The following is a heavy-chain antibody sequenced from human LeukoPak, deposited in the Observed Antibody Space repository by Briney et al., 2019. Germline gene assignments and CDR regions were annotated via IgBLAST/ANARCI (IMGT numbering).Heavy chain of an antibody. J-gene: IGHJ4*02. CDR3: AKENPVGGTNYFDY. D-gene: IGHD1-26*01. CDR2: ITGSGDST. Sequence: GGSLRLSCAASGFIFSTYPMSRVRQAPGKGLEWVSAITGSGDSTFYADSGKGRCTISRDNSKNTLSLQMNTLRAEDTAVYYCAKENPVGGTNYFDYWGQGTLVTVSS. CDR1: GFIFSTYP. V-gene: IGHV3-23*01.